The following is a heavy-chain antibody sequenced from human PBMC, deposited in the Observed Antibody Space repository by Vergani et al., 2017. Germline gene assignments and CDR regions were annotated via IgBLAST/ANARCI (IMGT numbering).Heavy chain of an antibody. CDR3: ARHYYDSSGYYYDQGWFDP. V-gene: IGHV4-4*09. Sequence: QVQLQQWGAGLLKPSETLSLTCTVSGGSISSYYWSWIRQPPGKGLEWIGYIYTSGSTNYNPSLKSRVTISVDTSKNQFSLKLSAVTAADTAVYYCARHYYDSSGYYYDQGWFDPWGQGTLVTVSS. J-gene: IGHJ5*02. D-gene: IGHD3-22*01. CDR1: GGSISSYY. CDR2: IYTSGST.